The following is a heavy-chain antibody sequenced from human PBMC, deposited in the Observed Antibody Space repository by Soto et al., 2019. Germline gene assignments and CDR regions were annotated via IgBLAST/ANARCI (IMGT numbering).Heavy chain of an antibody. CDR2: IDPGDSVT. CDR1: RCSSTGIW. CDR3: ASGGDASGNHAFDV. D-gene: IGHD6-19*01. J-gene: IGHJ3*01. Sequence: LNISSNCSRCSSTGIWIPCGRHVPGKGLEWMGMIDPGDSVTTYNPSFQGHFTMSADKSINTAYLQWSSLKASDTAMYYCASGGDASGNHAFDVWGLGTLFTLSS. V-gene: IGHV5-10-1*01.